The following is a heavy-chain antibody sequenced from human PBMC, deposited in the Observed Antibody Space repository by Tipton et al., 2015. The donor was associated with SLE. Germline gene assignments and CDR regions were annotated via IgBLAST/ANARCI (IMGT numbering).Heavy chain of an antibody. D-gene: IGHD3-3*01. V-gene: IGHV4-38-2*02. CDR2: IYHSGST. CDR1: GYSISSGYY. J-gene: IGHJ2*01. CDR3: ARDRSAYYPYWYFDL. Sequence: TLSLTCTVSGYSISSGYYWGWIRQPPGKGLEWIGSIYHSGSTYYNPSLKSRVNISVDTSKNQFSLKLSSVTAADTAVYYCARDRSAYYPYWYFDLWGRGTLVTVSS.